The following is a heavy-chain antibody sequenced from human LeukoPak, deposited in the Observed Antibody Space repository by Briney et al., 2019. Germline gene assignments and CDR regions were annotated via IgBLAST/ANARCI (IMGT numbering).Heavy chain of an antibody. CDR1: GYTFTNYG. V-gene: IGHV1-18*01. Sequence: ASVKVSCKASGYTFTNYGISWVRQAPGQGLEWMGWISAYNGNTNYSQKLQGRVTMTTDTSTSTAYMELRSLRSDDTAVYYCARDSHDYVWGSYRKDYWGQGTLVTVSS. J-gene: IGHJ4*02. CDR2: ISAYNGNT. D-gene: IGHD3-16*02. CDR3: ARDSHDYVWGSYRKDY.